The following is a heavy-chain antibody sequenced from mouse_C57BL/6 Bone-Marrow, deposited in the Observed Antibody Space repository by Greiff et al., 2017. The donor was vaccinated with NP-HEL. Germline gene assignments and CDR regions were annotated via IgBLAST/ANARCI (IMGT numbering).Heavy chain of an antibody. Sequence: QVQLQQPGAELVKPGASVKMSCKASGYTFTSYWITWVKQRPGQGLEWIGDIYPGSGSTNYNEKFKSKATLTVDTSSSTAYMQLSSLTSEDSAVYYCASEGLSKPGFDYWGQGTTLTVSS. V-gene: IGHV1-55*01. CDR1: GYTFTSYW. J-gene: IGHJ2*01. CDR2: IYPGSGST. D-gene: IGHD5-5*01. CDR3: ASEGLSKPGFDY.